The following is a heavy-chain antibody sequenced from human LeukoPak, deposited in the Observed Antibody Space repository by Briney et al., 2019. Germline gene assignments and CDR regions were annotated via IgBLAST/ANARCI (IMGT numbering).Heavy chain of an antibody. V-gene: IGHV1-69*05. J-gene: IGHJ2*01. CDR2: IIPIFGTA. Sequence: ASVKVSCKASGGTFSSYAISWVRQAPGQGLEWMGGIIPIFGTANYAQEFQGRVTITTDESTSTAYMELSSLRSEDTAVYYCARTYYYDSSGYWGSWYFDLWGRGTLVTVSS. D-gene: IGHD3-22*01. CDR1: GGTFSSYA. CDR3: ARTYYYDSSGYWGSWYFDL.